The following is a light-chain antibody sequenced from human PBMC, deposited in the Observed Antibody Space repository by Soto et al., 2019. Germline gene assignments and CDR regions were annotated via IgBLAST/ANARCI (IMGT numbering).Light chain of an antibody. Sequence: AIQLTQSPSSLSASVGDRVTITRRASQDIRGALAWYQQKPGNAPKILIYDVSTLESGVPSRFSGSSSGTDFTLTISSLKPVDFATYYCQQFNSYPITFGQGTRLEIK. CDR3: QQFNSYPIT. J-gene: IGKJ5*01. CDR2: DVS. CDR1: QDIRGA. V-gene: IGKV1-13*02.